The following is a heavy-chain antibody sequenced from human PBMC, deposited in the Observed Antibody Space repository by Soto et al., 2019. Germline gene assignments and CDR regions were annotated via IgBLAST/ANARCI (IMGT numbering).Heavy chain of an antibody. J-gene: IGHJ6*02. V-gene: IGHV4-39*01. CDR1: GGSISRSSYY. CDR2: IYYSGST. CDR3: ARQPATTYGSAGPPDV. Sequence: QLQLQESGPGLLKPSETLSLSSTVSGGSISRSSYYWGWIRQPPGKGLEWIGSIYYSGSTYYNPSLQSRVTIAVDTSKKQFYMKLSSVTAADTAVYYCARQPATTYGSAGPPDVWGQGTTVTVSS. D-gene: IGHD3-10*01.